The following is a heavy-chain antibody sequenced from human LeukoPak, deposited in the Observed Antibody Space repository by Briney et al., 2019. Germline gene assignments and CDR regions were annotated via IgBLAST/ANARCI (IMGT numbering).Heavy chain of an antibody. CDR1: GGTFSSYA. CDR3: AKLHSSGYY. CDR2: IIPIFGIA. Sequence: SVKVSCKASGGTFSSYAISWVRQAPGQGLEWMGRIIPIFGIANYAQKFQGRVTITADKSTSTAYMELNSLRAEDTAVYYCAKLHSSGYYWGQGTMVTVSS. D-gene: IGHD3-22*01. V-gene: IGHV1-69*04. J-gene: IGHJ3*01.